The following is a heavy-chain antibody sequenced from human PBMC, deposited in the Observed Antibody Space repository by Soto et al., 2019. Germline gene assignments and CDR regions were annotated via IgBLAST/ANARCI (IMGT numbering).Heavy chain of an antibody. CDR3: ARGRGVAVAGPRKSVGKYYFAVDV. CDR1: GGSFSGYF. CDR2: INHSGTT. V-gene: IGHV4-34*01. D-gene: IGHD6-19*01. J-gene: IGHJ6*02. Sequence: SETLSLTCAVSGGSFSGYFWTWIRQSPGKGLECIGEINHSGTTNYSPSLKSRLTISLDTSKNQFSLNLHSVAAADAAVYYCARGRGVAVAGPRKSVGKYYFAVDVWGPGTTVTVSS.